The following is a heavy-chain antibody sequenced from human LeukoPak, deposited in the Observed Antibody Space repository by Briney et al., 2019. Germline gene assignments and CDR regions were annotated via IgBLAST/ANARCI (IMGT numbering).Heavy chain of an antibody. CDR3: AKDFEWLRFGSYFDY. J-gene: IGHJ4*02. CDR2: ISYDGSNK. CDR1: GFTFSSYG. V-gene: IGHV3-30*18. D-gene: IGHD5-12*01. Sequence: GGSLRLSCAASGFTFSSYGMHWVRQAPGKGLEWVAVISYDGSNKYYADSVKGRLTISRDNSKNTLYLQMNSLRAEDTAVYYCAKDFEWLRFGSYFDYWGQGTLVTVSS.